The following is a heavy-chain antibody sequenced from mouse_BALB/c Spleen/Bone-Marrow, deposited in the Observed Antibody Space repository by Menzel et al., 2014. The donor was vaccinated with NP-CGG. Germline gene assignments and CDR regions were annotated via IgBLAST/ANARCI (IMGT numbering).Heavy chain of an antibody. V-gene: IGHV14-3*02. CDR2: IDPANGNT. D-gene: IGHD2-4*01. Sequence: EVQVVESGAELVKPGASVKLSCTASGFNIKDTYMHWVKQRPEQGLEWIGRIDPANGNTKYDPKFQGKATITADTSSNTAYLQLSSLTSEDTAVYYCANYDYGWYFDVWGAETTVTVSS. CDR3: ANYDYGWYFDV. J-gene: IGHJ1*01. CDR1: GFNIKDTY.